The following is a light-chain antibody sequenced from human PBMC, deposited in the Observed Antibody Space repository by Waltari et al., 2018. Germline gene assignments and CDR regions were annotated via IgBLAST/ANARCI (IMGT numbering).Light chain of an antibody. CDR1: QTLLHSNGKTY. J-gene: IGKJ4*01. V-gene: IGKV2-30*02. CDR2: EVS. Sequence: DVVMTQSPLSPPITPGQAASISCRSGQTLLHSNGKTYLSWYQQKPGQPPRRLIYEVSNVDSGVPGRFSGSGAGTDFTLKISRVEAEDVGVYFCGQGTHFPLTFGGGTKVEIK. CDR3: GQGTHFPLT.